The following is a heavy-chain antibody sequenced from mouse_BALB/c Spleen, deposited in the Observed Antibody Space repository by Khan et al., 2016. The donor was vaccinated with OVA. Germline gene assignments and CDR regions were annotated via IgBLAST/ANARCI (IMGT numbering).Heavy chain of an antibody. V-gene: IGHV3-2*02. CDR2: ISYSGDT. CDR3: ARGNYYGYYFDY. J-gene: IGHJ2*01. D-gene: IGHD1-1*01. Sequence: EVKLEVSGPGLVKPSQSLSLTCTVTGNSITSGYAWNWIRQFPGNKLEWMGYISYSGDTSYIPSLKSRISITRDTSKNQFFLQLNSVTTEDTATYDCARGNYYGYYFDYWGQGTTLTVSS. CDR1: GNSITSGYA.